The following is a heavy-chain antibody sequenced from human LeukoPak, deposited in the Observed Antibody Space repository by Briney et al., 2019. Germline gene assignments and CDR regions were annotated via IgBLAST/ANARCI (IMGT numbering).Heavy chain of an antibody. CDR1: GFTFSSYA. CDR3: AKVRDCGGDCLDY. V-gene: IGHV3-23*01. D-gene: IGHD2-21*01. Sequence: TGGSLRLSCAASGFTFSSYAMSWVRQAPGKGLEWVSAISGSGGSTYYADSVKGRFTISRDNSKNTLYLQMNSLRAEDTALYSCAKVRDCGGDCLDYWGQGTLVTVSS. CDR2: ISGSGGST. J-gene: IGHJ4*02.